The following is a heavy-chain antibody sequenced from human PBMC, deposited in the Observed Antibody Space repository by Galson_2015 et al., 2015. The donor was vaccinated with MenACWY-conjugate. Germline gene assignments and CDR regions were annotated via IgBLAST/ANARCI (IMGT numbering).Heavy chain of an antibody. CDR1: GFTFSSYA. V-gene: IGHV3-23*01. CDR2: ISGSGGST. Sequence: SLRLSCAASGFTFSSYAMSWVRQAPGKGLVWVSAISGSGGSTYYADSVKGRFTISRDNSKNTLYLQMNSLRAEDTAVYYCAKNAIVVVPAAITGVFDYWGQGTLVTVSS. J-gene: IGHJ4*02. D-gene: IGHD2-2*02. CDR3: AKNAIVVVPAAITGVFDY.